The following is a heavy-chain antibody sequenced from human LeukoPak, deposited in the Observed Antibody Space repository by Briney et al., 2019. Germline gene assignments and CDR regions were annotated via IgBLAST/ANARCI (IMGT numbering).Heavy chain of an antibody. CDR2: IYSGGGT. Sequence: QAGGSLRLSCAASGFTVSGKYMSWVRQAPGKGLEWVSVIYSGGGTYYADSVKGRFTISRDSSRNTLYLQMNSLRAEDTAVYYCARGTTIAAPDYWGQGTLVTVSS. D-gene: IGHD6-6*01. CDR1: GFTVSGKY. V-gene: IGHV3-53*01. CDR3: ARGTTIAAPDY. J-gene: IGHJ4*02.